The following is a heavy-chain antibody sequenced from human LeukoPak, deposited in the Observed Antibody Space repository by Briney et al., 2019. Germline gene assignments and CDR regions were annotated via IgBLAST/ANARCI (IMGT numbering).Heavy chain of an antibody. CDR3: ARKGRDLSFDY. V-gene: IGHV3-48*01. Sequence: GGSLRLSCAASGFTFSGYSMNWVRQAPGKGLEWVSYISSSSSTIYYADSVEGRFTISRDNAKNSLYLQMNSLRAEDTAVYYCARKGRDLSFDYWGQGTLVTVSS. D-gene: IGHD2-21*01. CDR1: GFTFSGYS. J-gene: IGHJ4*02. CDR2: ISSSSSTI.